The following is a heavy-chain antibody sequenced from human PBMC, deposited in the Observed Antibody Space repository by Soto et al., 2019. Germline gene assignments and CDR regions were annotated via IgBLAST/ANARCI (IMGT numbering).Heavy chain of an antibody. CDR3: AKGIAVAGIDYFDY. D-gene: IGHD6-19*01. V-gene: IGHV3-23*01. CDR2: ISGSGGST. Sequence: EVQLLESGGGMVQPGGSLRLSCAASGFTIRSYAISWVPQAPGKGLEWVSAISGSGGSTYYADSVKSRFTISRDNSKNTLHLQVNRLRAEDTAVYYCAKGIAVAGIDYFDYWGQGPLVPVSS. J-gene: IGHJ4*02. CDR1: GFTIRSYA.